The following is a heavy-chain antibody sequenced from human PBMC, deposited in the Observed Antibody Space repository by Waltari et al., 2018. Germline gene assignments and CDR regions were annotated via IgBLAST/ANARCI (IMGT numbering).Heavy chain of an antibody. J-gene: IGHJ3*02. CDR3: ARNIYIYNFDAFDI. Sequence: EVQLVESGGGLVKPGGSLRLSCAASGFSFSTSTMNWVRHAPGKRLQLISAISTTANYMHYGDSVKRRFTISRDSDRNSLYLPMHSLRAEDTAIYYCARNIYIYNFDAFDIWGQGTMVTVSS. CDR1: GFSFSTST. D-gene: IGHD1-1*01. CDR2: ISTTANYM. V-gene: IGHV3-21*02.